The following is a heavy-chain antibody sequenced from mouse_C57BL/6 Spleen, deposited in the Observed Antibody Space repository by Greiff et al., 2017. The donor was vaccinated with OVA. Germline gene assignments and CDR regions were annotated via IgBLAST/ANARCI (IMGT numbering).Heavy chain of an antibody. D-gene: IGHD1-1*01. V-gene: IGHV5-17*01. Sequence: EVQRVESGGGLVKPGGSLKLSCAASGFTFSDYGMHWVRQAPEKGLEWVAYITSGSSTIYYADPVKGRFTISRDNAKNTLFLQMTSLRSEDTAMYYCARMDYGSKYYFDFWGQGTTLTVSS. CDR3: ARMDYGSKYYFDF. CDR1: GFTFSDYG. CDR2: ITSGSSTI. J-gene: IGHJ2*01.